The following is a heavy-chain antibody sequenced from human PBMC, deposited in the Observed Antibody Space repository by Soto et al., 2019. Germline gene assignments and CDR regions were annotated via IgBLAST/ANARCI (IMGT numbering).Heavy chain of an antibody. CDR2: INPSGGST. J-gene: IGHJ6*02. CDR3: ARVLRYFDWLLGPSYYYYGMDV. D-gene: IGHD3-9*01. V-gene: IGHV1-46*03. Sequence: ASVKVSCKASGYTLTSYYMHWVRQAPGQGLEWMGIINPSGGSTSYAQKFQGRVTMTRDTSTSTVYMELSSLRSEDTAVYYCARVLRYFDWLLGPSYYYYGMDVWGQGTTVTVSS. CDR1: GYTLTSYY.